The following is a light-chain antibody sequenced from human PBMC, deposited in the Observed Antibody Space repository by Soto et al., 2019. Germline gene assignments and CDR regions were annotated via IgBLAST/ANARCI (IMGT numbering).Light chain of an antibody. CDR3: QSYDSSLSGYVV. Sequence: QAVVTQPPSVSGAPRQRVTISCTGSSSNIGAGYDVHWYQQLPGTAPKLLIYGNSNRPSGVPDRFSGSKSGTSASLAITGLQAEDEADYYCQSYDSSLSGYVVFGGGTKLTVL. V-gene: IGLV1-40*01. CDR2: GNS. J-gene: IGLJ2*01. CDR1: SSNIGAGYD.